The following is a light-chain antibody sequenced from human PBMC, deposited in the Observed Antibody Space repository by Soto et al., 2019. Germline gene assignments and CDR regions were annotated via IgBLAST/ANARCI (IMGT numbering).Light chain of an antibody. V-gene: IGLV2-18*02. J-gene: IGLJ2*01. Sequence: QSALTQPPSVSGSPGQSVTISCTGTSSDVGSYNRVSWYQQPPGTVPKLMIYEVTVRPSGVPDRFSGAKSGNTASLTISGLQAEDEADYYCSSYTSSITLVFGGGTKLTVL. CDR3: SSYTSSITLV. CDR2: EVT. CDR1: SSDVGSYNR.